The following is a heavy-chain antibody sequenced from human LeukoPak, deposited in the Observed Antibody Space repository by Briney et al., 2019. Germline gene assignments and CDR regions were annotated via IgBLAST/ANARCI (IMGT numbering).Heavy chain of an antibody. J-gene: IGHJ6*02. CDR3: AAGYYDILTGSYYYYGMDV. Sequence: TSETLSLTCSVSGFSIGTGYSWGWIRQPPGKGLEWIGSIYYSGSTYYNPSLKSRVTISVDTSKNQFSLKLSSVTAADTAVYYCAAGYYDILTGSYYYYGMDVWGQGTTVTVSS. CDR1: GFSIGTGYS. V-gene: IGHV4-38-2*01. CDR2: IYYSGST. D-gene: IGHD3-9*01.